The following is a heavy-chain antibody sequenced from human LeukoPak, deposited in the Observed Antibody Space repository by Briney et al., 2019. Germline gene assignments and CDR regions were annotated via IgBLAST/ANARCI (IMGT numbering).Heavy chain of an antibody. CDR3: ARERGYSYSAFII. V-gene: IGHV3-30*04. CDR1: GFTLSSYA. CDR2: ISHDGSYK. D-gene: IGHD5-18*01. Sequence: LSGGSLRLSCAASGFTLSSYAMSWVRQAPGKGLEWVAVISHDGSYKYYADSVKGRFTISRDNSKNTLYLQMNSLRAEDTAMYYCARERGYSYSAFIIWGQGTMVTVSS. J-gene: IGHJ3*02.